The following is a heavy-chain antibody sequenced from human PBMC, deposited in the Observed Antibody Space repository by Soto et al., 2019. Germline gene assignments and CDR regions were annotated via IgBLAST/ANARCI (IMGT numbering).Heavy chain of an antibody. CDR3: ASRAGHAVAAGYFQY. CDR2: ISASGGST. J-gene: IGHJ1*01. Sequence: PGGSLRLSCAASGFTFSSYAMSWVRQAPGKGLEWVSGISASGGSTYYADSVKGRFTISRDTSKNTLYLQMNSLRAEDTAVYYCASRAGHAVAAGYFQYWGQGTLVTVSS. D-gene: IGHD6-19*01. CDR1: GFTFSSYA. V-gene: IGHV3-23*01.